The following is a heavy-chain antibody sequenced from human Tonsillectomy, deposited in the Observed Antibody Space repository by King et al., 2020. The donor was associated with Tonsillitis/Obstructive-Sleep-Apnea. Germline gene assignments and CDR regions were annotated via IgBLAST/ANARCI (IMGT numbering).Heavy chain of an antibody. J-gene: IGHJ4*02. CDR3: ARDDSSSWWFEY. Sequence: VQLVESGGGLVQPGGSLRISCAVSKITFSTYSMNWVRQAPGKGLEWVSYTSGRSDSIYYADRVKGRFTISRDNAKKSLYLQMNSLRDEDTAVYYCARDDSSSWWFEYWGQGTLVTVSS. CDR1: KITFSTYS. D-gene: IGHD6-13*01. V-gene: IGHV3-48*02. CDR2: TSGRSDSI.